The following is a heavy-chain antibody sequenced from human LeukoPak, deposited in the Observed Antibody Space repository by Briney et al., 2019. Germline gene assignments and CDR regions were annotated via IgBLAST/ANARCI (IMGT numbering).Heavy chain of an antibody. CDR3: ARQGDYDFWSGSDPLG. D-gene: IGHD3-3*01. CDR2: IYYSGST. CDR1: GGSISSSSYY. J-gene: IGHJ4*02. Sequence: SETLSLTCTVSGGSISSSSYYWGWIRQPPGKGLEWIGSIYYSGSTYYNPSLKSRVTISVDTSKNQFSLKLSSVTAADTAAYYCARQGDYDFWSGSDPLGWGQGTLVTVSS. V-gene: IGHV4-39*01.